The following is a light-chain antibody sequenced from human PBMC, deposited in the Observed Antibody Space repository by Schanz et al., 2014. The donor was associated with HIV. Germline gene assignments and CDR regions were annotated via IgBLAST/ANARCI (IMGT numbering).Light chain of an antibody. V-gene: IGKV1-5*03. CDR3: LQYDDESYT. CDR1: EGIGTW. CDR2: EAS. Sequence: DIQMTQSPSRLSASVGDSVTITCRASEGIGTWLAWYQQKPGKTPELLIYEASTLESGVPLRFSGSGSGTEFALTISSLQPDDFATYYCLQYDDESYTFGQGTKLEIK. J-gene: IGKJ2*01.